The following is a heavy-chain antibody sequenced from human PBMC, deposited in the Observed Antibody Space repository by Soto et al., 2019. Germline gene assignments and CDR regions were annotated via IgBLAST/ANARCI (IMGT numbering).Heavy chain of an antibody. V-gene: IGHV1-58*01. Sequence: GASAKVSCKASGFTFTSCAVQWVRQARGQRLEWIGWIVVGSGNTNYAQKFQERVTITRDMSTSTAYMELSSLRSEDTAVYYCAARDIVVVPASYYYYYGMDVWGQGTTVTVSS. CDR1: GFTFTSCA. D-gene: IGHD2-2*01. CDR3: AARDIVVVPASYYYYYGMDV. J-gene: IGHJ6*02. CDR2: IVVGSGNT.